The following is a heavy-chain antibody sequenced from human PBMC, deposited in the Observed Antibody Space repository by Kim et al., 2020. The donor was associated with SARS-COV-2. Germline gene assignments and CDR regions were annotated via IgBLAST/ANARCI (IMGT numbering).Heavy chain of an antibody. J-gene: IGHJ4*02. CDR1: GFTFSSYG. V-gene: IGHV3-33*05. Sequence: GGSLRLSCAASGFTFSSYGMHWVRQAPGKGLEWVAVISYDGSNKYYADSVKGRFTISRDNSKNTLYLQMNSLRAEDTAVYYCARESDSSSWGVVDCWGQG. D-gene: IGHD6-13*01. CDR2: ISYDGSNK. CDR3: ARESDSSSWGVVDC.